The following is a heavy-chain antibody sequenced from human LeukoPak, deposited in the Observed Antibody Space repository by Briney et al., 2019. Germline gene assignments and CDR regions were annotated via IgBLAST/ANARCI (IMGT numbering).Heavy chain of an antibody. J-gene: IGHJ3*02. D-gene: IGHD3-22*01. V-gene: IGHV3-11*01. CDR3: ARDRYYDSSPDAFDI. Sequence: GGSLRLSCAASGFTFSDYYMSWIRQAPGKGLEWGSYISSSGSTIYYADSVKGRFTISRDNAKNSLYLQMNSLRAEDTAVYYCARDRYYDSSPDAFDIWGQGTMVTVSS. CDR2: ISSSGSTI. CDR1: GFTFSDYY.